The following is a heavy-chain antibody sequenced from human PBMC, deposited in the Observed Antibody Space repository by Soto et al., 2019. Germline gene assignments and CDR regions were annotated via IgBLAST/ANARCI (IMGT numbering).Heavy chain of an antibody. CDR3: ARGWVGTGSHYFRF. Sequence: QVQLQQWGAGLLKPSETLSLTCAVYGESFSGYYWSWIRQPPGKGLEWIGEINRSRSTNHNPSLKSRGTRSVATSKNQFSLKLNSVTAADTAVYYCARGWVGTGSHYFRFWGQGTLVTVSS. CDR1: GESFSGYY. V-gene: IGHV4-34*01. D-gene: IGHD3-9*01. J-gene: IGHJ4*02. CDR2: INRSRST.